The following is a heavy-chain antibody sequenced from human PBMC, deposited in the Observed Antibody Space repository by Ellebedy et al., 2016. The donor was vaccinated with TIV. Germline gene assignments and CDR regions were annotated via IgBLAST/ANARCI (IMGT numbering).Heavy chain of an antibody. CDR3: AKWSQGVDYDY. J-gene: IGHJ4*02. CDR1: GFTFSSYY. CDR2: ISGSGGMM. V-gene: IGHV3-48*01. Sequence: GESLKISCAASGFTFSSYYMNWVRQAPGKGLEWVSYISGSGGMMDHADSVKGRFTISRDNSKNTLYLQMNILRAEDTAVYYCAKWSQGVDYDYWGQGTLVTVSS. D-gene: IGHD3-10*01.